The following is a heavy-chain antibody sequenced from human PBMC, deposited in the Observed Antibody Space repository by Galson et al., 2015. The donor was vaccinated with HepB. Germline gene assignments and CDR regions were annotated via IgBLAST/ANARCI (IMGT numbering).Heavy chain of an antibody. CDR1: GFTFSSYW. Sequence: SLRLSCAASGFTFSSYWMSWVRQAPGKGLEWVANIKQDGSEKYYVDSVKGRFTISRDNAKNSLYLQMNSLRAEDTAVYYCARGTPGLDFWGGYYPKDWYYYYGMDVWGQGTTVTVSS. J-gene: IGHJ6*02. D-gene: IGHD3-3*01. CDR3: ARGTPGLDFWGGYYPKDWYYYYGMDV. CDR2: IKQDGSEK. V-gene: IGHV3-7*03.